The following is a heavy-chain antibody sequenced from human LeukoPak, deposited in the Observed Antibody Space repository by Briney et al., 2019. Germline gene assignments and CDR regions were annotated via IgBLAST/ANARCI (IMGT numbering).Heavy chain of an antibody. J-gene: IGHJ4*02. CDR2: ISSSGSTI. Sequence: GGSLRLSCAASGFTFDDYGMSWVRQAPGKGLEWVSYISSSGSTIYYADSVKGRFTISRDNAKNSLYLQMNSLRAEDTAVYYCARALRGLLLIRDWDQGTLVTVSS. D-gene: IGHD2/OR15-2a*01. CDR3: ARALRGLLLIRD. V-gene: IGHV3-48*03. CDR1: GFTFDDYG.